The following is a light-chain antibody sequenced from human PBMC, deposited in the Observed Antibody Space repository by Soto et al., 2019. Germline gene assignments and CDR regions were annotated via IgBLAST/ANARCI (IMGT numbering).Light chain of an antibody. CDR1: QGIRTA. J-gene: IGKJ1*01. CDR3: LLEYAYFWA. V-gene: IGKV1-6*01. Sequence: AIQVTQSPSSLSASVGDRVTITCRTSQGIRTALGWYQQRPGKVPKLLIYAASTWQSGVPSRFSGSGSGRDFTLTISSLPPEDFAAYYCLLEYAYFWAFWQGTKE. CDR2: AAS.